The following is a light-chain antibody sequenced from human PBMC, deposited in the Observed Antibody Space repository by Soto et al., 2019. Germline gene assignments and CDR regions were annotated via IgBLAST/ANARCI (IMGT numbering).Light chain of an antibody. CDR2: TAS. CDR1: QTIRNY. J-gene: IGKJ4*01. Sequence: DIQMTQSPSSLSASVGDRVTITCRASQTIRNYLNWYQQKPGKAPNLLIYTASSLQSGVPSRFSGTGSGTDFTLTISSLQPEDFATYYCQQSYSAPLTFGGGTNVDIK. CDR3: QQSYSAPLT. V-gene: IGKV1-39*01.